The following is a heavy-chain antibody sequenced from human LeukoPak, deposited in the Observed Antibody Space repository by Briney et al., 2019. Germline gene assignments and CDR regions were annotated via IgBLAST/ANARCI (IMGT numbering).Heavy chain of an antibody. D-gene: IGHD6-19*01. Sequence: SETLSLTCTVSGGSISSSSYYWGWIRQPPGKGLEWIGSIYYSGSTYYNPSLKSRGTISVDTSKNQFSLKLSSVTAADTAVYYCARHGGIAVVGRVDYWGQGTLVTVSS. V-gene: IGHV4-39*01. CDR1: GGSISSSSYY. J-gene: IGHJ4*02. CDR2: IYYSGST. CDR3: ARHGGIAVVGRVDY.